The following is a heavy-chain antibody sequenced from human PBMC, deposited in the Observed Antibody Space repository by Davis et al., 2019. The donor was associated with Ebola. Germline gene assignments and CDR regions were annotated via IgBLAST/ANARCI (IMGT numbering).Heavy chain of an antibody. Sequence: ASVKVSCKASGYTFTSYYMHWVRQAPGQGLEWMGIINPSGGSTSYAQKFQGRVTMTRDTSTSTVYMELSSLRSEDTAVYYCATRMRPPGGMDVWGQGTTVTVSS. CDR1: GYTFTSYY. V-gene: IGHV1-46*01. CDR3: ATRMRPPGGMDV. J-gene: IGHJ6*02. CDR2: INPSGGST. D-gene: IGHD2-8*01.